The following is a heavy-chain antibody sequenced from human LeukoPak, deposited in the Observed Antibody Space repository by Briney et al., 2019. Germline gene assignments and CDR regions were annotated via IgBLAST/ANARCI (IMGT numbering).Heavy chain of an antibody. J-gene: IGHJ4*02. D-gene: IGHD3-3*01. Sequence: GRSLRLSCAASGFTFSRHGMHWVRQAPGKGLEWVAIISNDGSRKYYAHSVEGRLTISRDNSKNTLYLQMDSLRAEDTAVYYCARDRAWNYFDYWGQGTLVTVSS. V-gene: IGHV3-30*03. CDR2: ISNDGSRK. CDR1: GFTFSRHG. CDR3: ARDRAWNYFDY.